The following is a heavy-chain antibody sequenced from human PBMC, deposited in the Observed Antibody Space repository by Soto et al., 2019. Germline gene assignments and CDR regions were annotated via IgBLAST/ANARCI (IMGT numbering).Heavy chain of an antibody. CDR2: INYRGMT. CDR3: ARVDIVVVPSTTFDQ. CDR1: GGSISSSNYY. J-gene: IGHJ4*02. D-gene: IGHD2-2*01. V-gene: IGHV4-39*01. Sequence: QVQLQESGPGLVKPSETLFLTCTVSGGSISSSNYYWGWIRQPPGKGLEWIGSINYRGMTYYNPSLKRRVTISVDTSKNQFSLRLSSVTAAETAVYYCARVDIVVVPSTTFDQWSQGTLVTVSS.